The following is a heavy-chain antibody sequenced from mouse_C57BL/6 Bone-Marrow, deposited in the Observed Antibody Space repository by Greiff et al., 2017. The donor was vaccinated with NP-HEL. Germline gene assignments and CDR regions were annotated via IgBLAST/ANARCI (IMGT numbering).Heavy chain of an antibody. V-gene: IGHV1-81*01. CDR2: IYPRSGNT. CDR3: ARIGFTTVVATDFDY. J-gene: IGHJ2*01. D-gene: IGHD1-1*01. CDR1: GYTFTSYG. Sequence: QVQLQHSGAELARPGASVKLSCKASGYTFTSYGISWVKQRTGQGLEWIGEIYPRSGNTYYNEKFKGKATLTADKSSSTAYMELRSLTSEDSAVYFCARIGFTTVVATDFDYWGQGTTLTVSS.